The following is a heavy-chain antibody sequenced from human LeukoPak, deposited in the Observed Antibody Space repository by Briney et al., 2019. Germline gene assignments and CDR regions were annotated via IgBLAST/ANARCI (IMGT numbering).Heavy chain of an antibody. J-gene: IGHJ3*02. D-gene: IGHD6-19*01. CDR2: ISGSGGST. CDR1: GFTFSSYA. V-gene: IGHV3-23*01. Sequence: GGSLRLSCAASGFTFSSYAMSWVRQAPGKGLEWVSAISGSGGSTYYADSVKGRFTISRDNSKNTLYLQMNSLRAEDTAVYYCAKRAGFSSGWYEGDAFDIWGQGTWSPSLQ. CDR3: AKRAGFSSGWYEGDAFDI.